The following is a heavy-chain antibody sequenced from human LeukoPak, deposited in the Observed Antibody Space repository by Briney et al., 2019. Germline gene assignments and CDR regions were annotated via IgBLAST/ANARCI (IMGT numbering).Heavy chain of an antibody. J-gene: IGHJ3*02. CDR3: ARLGTANAFDI. D-gene: IGHD5-18*01. V-gene: IGHV5-51*01. CDR2: IYPGDSDT. Sequence: GESLKISCKASGYRFTTDYIGWVRQMPGKGLEWMGIIYPGDSDTRYSPSFQGQVTISADKSISTAYLQWSSLKASDTAMYYCARLGTANAFDIWGQGTMVTVSS. CDR1: GYRFTTDY.